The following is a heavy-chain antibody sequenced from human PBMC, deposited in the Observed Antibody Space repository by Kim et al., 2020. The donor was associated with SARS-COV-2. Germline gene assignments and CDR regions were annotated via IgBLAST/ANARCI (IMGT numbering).Heavy chain of an antibody. CDR3: ARGDYYDSSGPMDV. J-gene: IGHJ6*02. Sequence: GGSLRLSCAASGFTFSSYGMHWVRQAPGKGLEWVAVISYDGSNKYYADSVKGRFTISRDNSKNTLYLQMNSLRAEDTAVYYCARGDYYDSSGPMDVWGQGTTVTVSS. D-gene: IGHD3-22*01. CDR2: ISYDGSNK. V-gene: IGHV3-33*05. CDR1: GFTFSSYG.